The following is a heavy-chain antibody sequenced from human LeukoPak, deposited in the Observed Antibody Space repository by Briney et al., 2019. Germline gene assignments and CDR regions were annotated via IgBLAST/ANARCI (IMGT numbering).Heavy chain of an antibody. CDR3: ASRSCSSTRCYTVGDAFDI. CDR1: GGSICSYY. Sequence: SETLSLTCTVSGGSICSYYWSWIRQPAGKGLEWIGRIYTSGSTNYNPSLKSRVTMSVDTSKNQFSLKLSSVTAADTAVYYCASRSCSSTRCYTVGDAFDIWGQGTMVTVSS. V-gene: IGHV4-4*07. J-gene: IGHJ3*02. CDR2: IYTSGST. D-gene: IGHD2-2*02.